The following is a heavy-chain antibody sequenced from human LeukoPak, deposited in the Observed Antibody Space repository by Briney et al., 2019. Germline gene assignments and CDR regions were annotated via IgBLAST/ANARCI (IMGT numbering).Heavy chain of an antibody. CDR3: ARYSGYPIDAFDI. Sequence: PSETLSLTCTVSGGSISSYYWSWIRQPPGKGLEWIGYIYYSGSTNYNPSLKSRVTISVDTSKNQFSLKLSSVTAADTAVYYCARYSGYPIDAFDIWGQGTMVTVSS. V-gene: IGHV4-59*01. D-gene: IGHD5-12*01. J-gene: IGHJ3*02. CDR2: IYYSGST. CDR1: GGSISSYY.